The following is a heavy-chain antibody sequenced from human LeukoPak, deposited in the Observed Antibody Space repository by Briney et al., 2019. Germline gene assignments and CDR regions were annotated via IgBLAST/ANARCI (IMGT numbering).Heavy chain of an antibody. J-gene: IGHJ4*01. CDR2: ISASGGNT. V-gene: IGHV3-23*01. Sequence: GGSLRLSCAASGLTFATYAMSWFRQAPEKGLEWVSSISASGGNTYYIDSVKGRFTISRDNSKNTLYLQMNSLRAEDTAVYYCARPVGITNRVMEDYWGHGTLVTVSS. CDR1: GLTFATYA. D-gene: IGHD2-8*01. CDR3: ARPVGITNRVMEDY.